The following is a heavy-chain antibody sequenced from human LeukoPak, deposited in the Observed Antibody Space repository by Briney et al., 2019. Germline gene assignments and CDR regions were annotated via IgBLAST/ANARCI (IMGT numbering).Heavy chain of an antibody. V-gene: IGHV3-53*01. Sequence: GGSLRLSCAASGFTVSSNYMTWVRQAPGKGLEWVSLIYSGGSTYYADSVKGRFTISRDNSKNTLYLQMNSLRAEDTAVYYCAGGILGYYDLGIWGQGTMVTVYS. D-gene: IGHD3-22*01. J-gene: IGHJ3*02. CDR2: IYSGGST. CDR3: AGGILGYYDLGI. CDR1: GFTVSSNY.